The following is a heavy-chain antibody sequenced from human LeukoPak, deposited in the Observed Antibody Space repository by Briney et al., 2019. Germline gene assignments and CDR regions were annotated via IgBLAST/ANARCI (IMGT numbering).Heavy chain of an antibody. CDR3: ARNLYYYDSSGSCDY. Sequence: GGSLRLSCAASGFTFDDYGMNWVRQAPGKGLEWVSYISSSSSTIYYADSVKGRFTISRDNAKNSLYLQMNSLRAEDTAVYYCARNLYYYDSSGSCDYWGQGTLVTVSS. D-gene: IGHD3-22*01. J-gene: IGHJ4*02. CDR1: GFTFDDYG. CDR2: ISSSSSTI. V-gene: IGHV3-48*01.